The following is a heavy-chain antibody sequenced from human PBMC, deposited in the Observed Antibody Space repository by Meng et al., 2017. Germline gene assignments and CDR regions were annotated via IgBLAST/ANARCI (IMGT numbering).Heavy chain of an antibody. V-gene: IGHV1-69*06. Sequence: HVQRVQSGAVVKKPGSSVKVSCKASVGTFSSDAISWVRKAPGQGLEWMGGIIPIFGTANYAQKFQGRVTITADKSTSTAYMELSILRSEDTAVYYCARGVGYGGNSLYFDYWGQGTLVTVSS. CDR2: IIPIFGTA. CDR1: VGTFSSDA. D-gene: IGHD4-23*01. CDR3: ARGVGYGGNSLYFDY. J-gene: IGHJ4*02.